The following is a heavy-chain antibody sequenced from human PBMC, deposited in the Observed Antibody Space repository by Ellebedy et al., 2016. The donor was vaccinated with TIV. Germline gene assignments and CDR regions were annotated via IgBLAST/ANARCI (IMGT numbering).Heavy chain of an antibody. Sequence: AASVKVSCKASGGTFSSYAISWVRQAPGQGLEWMGIINPRDDTKAYAQNFQGRVTVTRDTSSSTVYMEMSSLRFEDTAVYYCARGRGYSSDVCDIWGQGTMVTVSS. CDR2: INPRDDTK. CDR3: ARGRGYSSDVCDI. V-gene: IGHV1-46*01. CDR1: GGTFSSYA. J-gene: IGHJ3*02. D-gene: IGHD5-12*01.